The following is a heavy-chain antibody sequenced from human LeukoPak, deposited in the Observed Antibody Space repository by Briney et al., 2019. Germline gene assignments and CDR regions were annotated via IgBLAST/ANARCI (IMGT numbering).Heavy chain of an antibody. CDR2: ISSSSSTI. J-gene: IGHJ4*02. V-gene: IGHV3-48*04. CDR3: AKDLTGEQWPGYYFDY. Sequence: PGGSLRLSCAASGFTFSSYSMNWVRQAPGKGLEWVSYISSSSSTIYYADSVKGRFTISRDNAKNSLYLQMNSLRAEDTAVYYCAKDLTGEQWPGYYFDYWGQGTLVTVSS. D-gene: IGHD6-19*01. CDR1: GFTFSSYS.